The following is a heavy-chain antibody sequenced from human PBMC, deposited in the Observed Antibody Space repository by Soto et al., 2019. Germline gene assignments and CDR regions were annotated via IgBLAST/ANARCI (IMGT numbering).Heavy chain of an antibody. V-gene: IGHV3-30*18. CDR2: ISYDGSNK. CDR1: GFTFSSYG. D-gene: IGHD3-10*01. CDR3: AKADFQLLWAFDY. Sequence: GGSLRLSCAASGFTFSSYGMHWVRQAPGKGLEWVAVISYDGSNKYYADSVKGRFTISRDNSKNTLYLQMNSLRAEDTAVYYFAKADFQLLWAFDYWGQGTLVTVSS. J-gene: IGHJ4*02.